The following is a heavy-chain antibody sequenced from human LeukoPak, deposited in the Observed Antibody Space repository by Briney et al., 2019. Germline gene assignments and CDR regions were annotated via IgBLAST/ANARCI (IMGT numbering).Heavy chain of an antibody. J-gene: IGHJ4*02. D-gene: IGHD2/OR15-2a*01. CDR1: GLTFDDYA. CDR3: AKGIIGAPFDY. CDR2: ISGGGGST. V-gene: IGHV3-43*02. Sequence: GGSLRLSCAASGLTFDDYAFHWVRHAAGKGLQWVSLISGGGGSTYYADSVKVRFTISRDNSKNSLYLQMNSLRTEDTALYCCAKGIIGAPFDYWGQGTLVTVP.